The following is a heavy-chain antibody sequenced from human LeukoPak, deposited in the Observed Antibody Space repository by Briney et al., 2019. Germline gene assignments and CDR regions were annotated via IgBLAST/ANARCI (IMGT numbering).Heavy chain of an antibody. J-gene: IGHJ4*02. CDR3: ARYFGSSLDY. CDR2: INQDGSEK. Sequence: GGSLRLSCAASGFTFSRYWMSWVRQAPGKGLEWVANINQDGSEKYYVDSVKGRFTISRDNAKNSLYLQMNSLRAEDTAVYYCARYFGSSLDYWGQGTLVTVSS. CDR1: GFTFSRYW. V-gene: IGHV3-7*01. D-gene: IGHD6-13*01.